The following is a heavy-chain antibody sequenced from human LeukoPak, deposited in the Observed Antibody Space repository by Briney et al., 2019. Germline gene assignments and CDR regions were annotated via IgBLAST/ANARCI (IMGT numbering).Heavy chain of an antibody. J-gene: IGHJ6*04. CDR2: ISSSGSYI. V-gene: IGHV3-21*01. CDR1: GFILSSYS. Sequence: GGSLRLSCEASGFILSSYSMNWVRQAPGKGLEWVSSISSSGSYIFYADSVKGRFTISRDTAKNSLYLQMNSLRAEDTAVYYCARSLIVANPLDVWGKGTTVTVSS. CDR3: ARSLIVANPLDV. D-gene: IGHD5-12*01.